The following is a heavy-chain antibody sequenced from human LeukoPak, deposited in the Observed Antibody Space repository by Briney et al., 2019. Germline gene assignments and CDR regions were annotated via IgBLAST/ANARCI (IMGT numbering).Heavy chain of an antibody. CDR1: GLTFSSNS. CDR2: IYSGGST. D-gene: IGHD3-22*01. V-gene: IGHV3-53*04. J-gene: IGHJ4*02. Sequence: PGGSLRLSGAASGLTFSSNSMSGFRKAPGKGLGWVSVIYSGGSTYYADSVKGRFTISRHNSKNTLYLQMNSLRAEDTAVYYCALDYDSSGYLDYWGQGTLVTVSS. CDR3: ALDYDSSGYLDY.